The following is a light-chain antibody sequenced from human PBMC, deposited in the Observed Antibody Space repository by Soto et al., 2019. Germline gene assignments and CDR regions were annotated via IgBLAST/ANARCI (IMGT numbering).Light chain of an antibody. V-gene: IGKV1-5*01. CDR2: DAS. J-gene: IGKJ1*01. CDR1: QRISHW. CDR3: QQYDSVLGT. Sequence: DIQMTQSPATLSASVGDSVTITCRASQRISHWLAWYQQKPGKAPKFLIYDASSLESGVPSRFSGSGSGTEFTLPISSLQPDDFATYYCQQYDSVLGTFGPGTKVDIK.